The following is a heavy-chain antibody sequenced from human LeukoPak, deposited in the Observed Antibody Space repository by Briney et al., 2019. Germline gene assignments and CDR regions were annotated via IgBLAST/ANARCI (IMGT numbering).Heavy chain of an antibody. CDR1: GSTFSSYG. J-gene: IGHJ4*02. CDR2: IWYDGSNK. Sequence: GGSLRLSCAASGSTFSSYGMNWVRQAPGKGLEWVALIWYDGSNKYYADSVKGRFTISRDNSKNTLYLQMNSLRAEDTAVYYCARVRLYGSWTYYSDYWGQGTLVTVSS. V-gene: IGHV3-33*01. CDR3: ARVRLYGSWTYYSDY. D-gene: IGHD3-10*01.